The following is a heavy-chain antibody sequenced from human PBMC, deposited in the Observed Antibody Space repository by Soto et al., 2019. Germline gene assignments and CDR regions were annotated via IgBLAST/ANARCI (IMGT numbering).Heavy chain of an antibody. V-gene: IGHV4-31*03. CDR1: GCSISSGGYY. Sequence: SETLSLTCTVSGCSISSGGYYWSWIRQHPGKGLEWIGYIYYSGSTYYNPSLKSRVTISVDTSKNQFSLKLSSVTAADTAVYYCARDGTGNSGSYFDYWGQGTLVTVSS. D-gene: IGHD3-10*01. J-gene: IGHJ4*02. CDR3: ARDGTGNSGSYFDY. CDR2: IYYSGST.